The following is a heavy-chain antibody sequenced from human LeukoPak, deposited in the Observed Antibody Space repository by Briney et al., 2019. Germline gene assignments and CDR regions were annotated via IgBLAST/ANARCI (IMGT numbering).Heavy chain of an antibody. CDR1: RFTFNTYS. D-gene: IGHD4-17*01. CDR2: ITSSSYI. CDR3: ARAGYGDFYYYMDV. J-gene: IGHJ6*03. V-gene: IGHV3-21*01. Sequence: GGSLRLSCAASRFTFNTYSMNWVRQAPGKGLEWVSYITSSSYIYYADSLKGRFTISRDNAKNSLHLQMNSLRAEDTAVYYCARAGYGDFYYYMDVWGKGTTVTVSS.